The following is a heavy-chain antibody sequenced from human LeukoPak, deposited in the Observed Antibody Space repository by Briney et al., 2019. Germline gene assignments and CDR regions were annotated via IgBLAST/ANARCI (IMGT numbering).Heavy chain of an antibody. CDR1: GYSISSGYY. J-gene: IGHJ3*02. CDR2: IDHSGST. V-gene: IGHV4-38-2*02. Sequence: SETLSLTCTVSGYSISSGYYRGWIRQPPGKGLEWTGSIDHSGSTYYNPSLKSRITISVDTSKNQFSLKLSSVTAADTAVYYCARGGSSGPGAFDIWGQGTMVTVSS. CDR3: ARGGSSGPGAFDI. D-gene: IGHD3-22*01.